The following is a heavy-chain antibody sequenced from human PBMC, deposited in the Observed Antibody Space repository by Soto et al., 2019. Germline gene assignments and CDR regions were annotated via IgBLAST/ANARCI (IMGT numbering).Heavy chain of an antibody. J-gene: IGHJ2*01. CDR2: IFHSGPT. V-gene: IGHV4-4*02. Sequence: QVQLQESGPGLVKPSGTLSLTCAVSGGSIISRHWWTWVRQPPGKGLEWIGEIFHSGPTNYNPSLKSRVTMSVRKSKNQFFLTLTSVTAADTAVYYCATRYGDYGTWYFDLWGRGTLVTVSS. D-gene: IGHD4-17*01. CDR3: ATRYGDYGTWYFDL. CDR1: GGSIISRHW.